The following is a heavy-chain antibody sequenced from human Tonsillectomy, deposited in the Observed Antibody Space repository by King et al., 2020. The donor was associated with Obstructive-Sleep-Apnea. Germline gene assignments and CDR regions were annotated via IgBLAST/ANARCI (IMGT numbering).Heavy chain of an antibody. CDR3: ARDLDIGFGMDV. CDR1: GFIFSTYA. J-gene: IGHJ6*02. CDR2: ISYDGSNK. V-gene: IGHV3-30*04. Sequence: VQLVQSGGGVVKPGGSLRLSCVASGFIFSTYAMHWVRQAPGKGLEWVAIISYDGSNKYVADSVKGRFTISRDNSQNTLYLQMNSLKGEDTAVYYCARDLDIGFGMDVWGQGTPVRVSS. D-gene: IGHD2-2*03.